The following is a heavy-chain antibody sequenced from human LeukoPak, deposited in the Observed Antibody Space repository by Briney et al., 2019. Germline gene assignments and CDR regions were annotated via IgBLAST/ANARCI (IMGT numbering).Heavy chain of an antibody. J-gene: IGHJ4*02. D-gene: IGHD3-10*01. CDR1: GFTFSSYD. Sequence: GGALRLSCAASGFTFSSYDMSWVRQAPGRGLEWVSSIRRSGENTYYGDAVKGRFTISRDNAKNSLYLQMNSLRAEDTALYYCAKAFRITMVRGGFDYWGQGALVTVSS. V-gene: IGHV3-23*01. CDR3: AKAFRITMVRGGFDY. CDR2: IRRSGENT.